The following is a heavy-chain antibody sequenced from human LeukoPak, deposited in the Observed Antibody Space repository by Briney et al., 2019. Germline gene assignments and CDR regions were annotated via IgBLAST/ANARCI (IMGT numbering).Heavy chain of an antibody. D-gene: IGHD6-19*01. V-gene: IGHV3-9*01. CDR3: AKDLGRSGWYYFDY. Sequence: GGSLRLSCAASGFTFDDYAMHWVRQAPGKGLEWVSGISWNSGNIGFADSVKGRFTISRDNAKNSLYLQMNSLRPEDTALYYCAKDLGRSGWYYFDYWGQGTLVTVSS. CDR2: ISWNSGNI. J-gene: IGHJ4*02. CDR1: GFTFDDYA.